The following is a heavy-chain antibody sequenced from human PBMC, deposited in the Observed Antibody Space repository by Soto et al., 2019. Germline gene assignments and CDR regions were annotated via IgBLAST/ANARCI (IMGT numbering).Heavy chain of an antibody. J-gene: IGHJ5*02. D-gene: IGHD4-17*01. CDR2: NNAYNGNT. CDR3: ARVLRPVDP. Sequence: QVQLVQSGAEVKKPGASVKVSCKASGYTFTSYGISWVRQAPGQGLEGMGWNNAYNGNTNYAQKLQGRVTMTTDTSTSTAYRALTGPRSAVTAVYYCARVLRPVDPWGQGTLVTVSS. V-gene: IGHV1-18*01. CDR1: GYTFTSYG.